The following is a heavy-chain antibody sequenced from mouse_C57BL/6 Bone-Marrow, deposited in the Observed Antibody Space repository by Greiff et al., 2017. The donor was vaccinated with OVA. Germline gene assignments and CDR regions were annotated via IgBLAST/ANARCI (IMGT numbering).Heavy chain of an antibody. CDR1: GFTFSSYG. D-gene: IGHD4-1*01. J-gene: IGHJ2*01. V-gene: IGHV5-6*02. Sequence: EVKLVESGGDLVKPGGSLKLSCAASGFTFSSYGMSWVRQTPDKRLEWVATISSGGSYTYYPDNVKGRFTISRDNAKNTLYLQMSSLKSEDTAMYYCARRDWLDYWGQGTTLTVSS. CDR2: ISSGGSYT. CDR3: ARRDWLDY.